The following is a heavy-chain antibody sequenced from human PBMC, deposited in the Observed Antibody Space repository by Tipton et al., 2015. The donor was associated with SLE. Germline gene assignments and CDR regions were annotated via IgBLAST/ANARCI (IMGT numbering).Heavy chain of an antibody. D-gene: IGHD6-6*01. J-gene: IGHJ4*02. V-gene: IGHV3-23*01. CDR2: ISGSGGST. Sequence: FLRLSCAASGFTFSSYAMSWVRQAPGKGLEWVSAISGSGGSTYYADSVKGRFTISRDNSKNTLYLQMNSLRAEDTAVYYCASSSSYYFDYWGQGTLVTVSS. CDR1: GFTFSSYA. CDR3: ASSSSYYFDY.